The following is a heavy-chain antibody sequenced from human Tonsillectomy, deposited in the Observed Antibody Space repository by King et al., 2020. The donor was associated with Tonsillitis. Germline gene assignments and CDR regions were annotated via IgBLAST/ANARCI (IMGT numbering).Heavy chain of an antibody. CDR2: IIPIFGTP. V-gene: IGHV1-69*01. D-gene: IGHD6-6*01. CDR1: GGTFSSYA. J-gene: IGHJ6*02. CDR3: ARAGSASDYYYYGLDV. Sequence: QLVQSGAEVKKPGSSVKVSCKASGGTFSSYAIIWVRQAPGQGLEWMGGIIPIFGTPNYAQKFQGRVTITADESTSTAYIELTSLRSDDTAVYYCARAGSASDYYYYGLDVWGQGTTVTVSS.